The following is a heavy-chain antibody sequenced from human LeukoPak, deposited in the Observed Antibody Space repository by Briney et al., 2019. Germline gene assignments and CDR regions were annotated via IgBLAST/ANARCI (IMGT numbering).Heavy chain of an antibody. J-gene: IGHJ4*02. CDR3: ARPIAAAGHFDY. V-gene: IGHV4-34*01. CDR2: INHSGST. D-gene: IGHD6-13*01. Sequence: PSETLSLTCAVYGGSFSGYYWSWIRQPPGKGLEWIGEINHSGSTNYNPSLKSRVTISVDTSKNQFSLKLSSVTAADTAVYYCARPIAAAGHFDYWGQGTLVTVSS. CDR1: GGSFSGYY.